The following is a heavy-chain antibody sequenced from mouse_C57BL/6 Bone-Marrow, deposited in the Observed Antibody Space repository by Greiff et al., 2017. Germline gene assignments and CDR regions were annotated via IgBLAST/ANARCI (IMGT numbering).Heavy chain of an antibody. CDR3: TGSSPYWYAMDY. V-gene: IGHV6-6*01. CDR2: IRNKANNHAT. J-gene: IGHJ4*01. D-gene: IGHD1-1*01. Sequence: EVQLQESGGGLVQPGGSMKLSCAASGFTFSDAWMDWVRQSPEKGLEWVAEIRNKANNHATYYAESVKGRFTISRDDSKSSVYLQMNSLRAEDTGIYYCTGSSPYWYAMDYWGQGTSVTVSS. CDR1: GFTFSDAW.